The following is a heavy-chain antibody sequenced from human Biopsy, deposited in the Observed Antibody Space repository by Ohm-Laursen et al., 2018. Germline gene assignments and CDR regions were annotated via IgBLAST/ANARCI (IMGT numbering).Heavy chain of an antibody. CDR3: ARELGDFWGGRQSDF. Sequence: SVKVSCKASAYSFGDHRIHWVRQAPGQGLEWMGWIDPKSGGTNYAQKFQGRVTMTRDTSISTTYMELRRLTSDDTAVFYCARELGDFWGGRQSDFWGQGTLVTVSS. CDR2: IDPKSGGT. J-gene: IGHJ4*02. V-gene: IGHV1-2*02. D-gene: IGHD3-3*01. CDR1: AYSFGDHR.